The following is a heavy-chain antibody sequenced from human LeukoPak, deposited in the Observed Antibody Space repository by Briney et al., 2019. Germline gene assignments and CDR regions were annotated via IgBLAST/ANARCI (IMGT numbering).Heavy chain of an antibody. Sequence: PGGSLRLSCAASGFTFSSYGMHWVRQAPGKGLEWVAVIWYDGSNKYYADSVKGRFTISRDNSKNTLYLQMNSLRAEDTAVYYCAKDFGELRKFFDYWGQGTLVTVSS. V-gene: IGHV3-33*06. J-gene: IGHJ4*02. CDR3: AKDFGELRKFFDY. CDR2: IWYDGSNK. D-gene: IGHD3-10*01. CDR1: GFTFSSYG.